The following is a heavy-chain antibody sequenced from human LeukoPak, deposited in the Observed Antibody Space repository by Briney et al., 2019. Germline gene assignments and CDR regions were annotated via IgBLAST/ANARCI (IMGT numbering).Heavy chain of an antibody. V-gene: IGHV4-39*01. J-gene: IGHJ3*02. CDR2: IPYIGNT. Sequence: PSETLSLTCTVSGGSISSRSYYWGWIRQPPGKGLEWIGSIPYIGNTYYNPSLKSRVAISVDTSKNQFSLKLSSVTAADMAVYYCARLDCSSTDCYTLGDAFDIWGQGTTVTVSS. CDR3: ARLDCSSTDCYTLGDAFDI. D-gene: IGHD2-2*02. CDR1: GGSISSRSYY.